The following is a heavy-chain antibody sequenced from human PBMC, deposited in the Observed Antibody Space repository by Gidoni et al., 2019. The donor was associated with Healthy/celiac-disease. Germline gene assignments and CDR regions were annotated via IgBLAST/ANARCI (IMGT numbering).Heavy chain of an antibody. V-gene: IGHV3-30*18. CDR3: AKDFWSGYSNYGMDV. D-gene: IGHD3-3*01. CDR1: GFTFSSYG. J-gene: IGHJ6*02. CDR2: ISYDGSNK. Sequence: QVQLVESGGGVVQPGRSLRLSCAASGFTFSSYGMHWVRQAPGKGLEWVAVISYDGSNKYYADSVKGRFTISRDNSKNTLYLQMNSLRAEDTAVYYCAKDFWSGYSNYGMDVWGQGTTVTVSS.